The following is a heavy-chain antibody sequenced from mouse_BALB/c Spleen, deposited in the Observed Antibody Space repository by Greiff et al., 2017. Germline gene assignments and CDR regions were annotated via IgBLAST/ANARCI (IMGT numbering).Heavy chain of an antibody. Sequence: DVKLVESGGGLVKPGGSLKLSCAASGFTFSSYAMSWVRQTPEKRLEWVASISSGGSTYYPDSVKGRFTISRDKARNILYLQMSSLRSEDTAMYYCARDRGFAYWGQGTLVTVSA. J-gene: IGHJ3*01. CDR3: ARDRGFAY. V-gene: IGHV5-6-5*01. CDR2: ISSGGST. CDR1: GFTFSSYA.